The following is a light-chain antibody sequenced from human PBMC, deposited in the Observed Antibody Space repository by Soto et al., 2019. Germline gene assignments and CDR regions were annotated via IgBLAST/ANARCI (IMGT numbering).Light chain of an antibody. Sequence: QSALTQPPSVSGSPGQSVTISCTGTSSDVGNYNRVSWYQQPPGTAPKVIIYEVSNRPSGVPDRFSGSKSGNTASLTISGHQAEDEDDYYCNSYTSSSTYVFGTGTKLTVL. CDR2: EVS. J-gene: IGLJ1*01. V-gene: IGLV2-18*02. CDR1: SSDVGNYNR. CDR3: NSYTSSSTYV.